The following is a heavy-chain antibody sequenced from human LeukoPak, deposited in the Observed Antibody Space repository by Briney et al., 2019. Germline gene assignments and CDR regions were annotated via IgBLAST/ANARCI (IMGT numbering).Heavy chain of an antibody. CDR3: ARYSSGWYRFDY. D-gene: IGHD6-19*01. CDR2: IYYSGST. Sequence: SETLSLTCTVSGGSISSYYWSWIRQPPGKGLEWTGYIYYSGSTNYNPSLKSRVTISVDTSKNQFSLKLSSVTAADTAVYYCARYSSGWYRFDYWGQGTLVTVSS. V-gene: IGHV4-59*08. J-gene: IGHJ4*02. CDR1: GGSISSYY.